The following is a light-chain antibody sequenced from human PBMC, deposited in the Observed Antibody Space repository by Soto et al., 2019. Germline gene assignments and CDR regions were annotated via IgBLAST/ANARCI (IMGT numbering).Light chain of an antibody. CDR2: DAS. V-gene: IGKV3-20*01. CDR3: QQYGSSAPIT. CDR1: QSISSY. J-gene: IGKJ5*01. Sequence: EVVLTQSPDTLSLPPGERATLSCRASQSISSYLAWYQQKPGQAPRLLIYDASSRATGIPARFSGSGSGTDFTLTVSRLEPEDFALYYCQQYGSSAPITFGQGTRLEIK.